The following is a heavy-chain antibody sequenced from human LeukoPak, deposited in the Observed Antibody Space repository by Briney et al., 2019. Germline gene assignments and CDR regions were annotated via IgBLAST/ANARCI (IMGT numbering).Heavy chain of an antibody. V-gene: IGHV1-46*01. Sequence: SSVKVSCKASGSTFTSYYMHWVRQAPGQGLEWMGIINPSGGSTSYAQKFQGRVTMTRDMSTSTVYMELSSLRSEGTAVYYCARDGRGYGDYGQNYYYYMDVWGKGTTVTVSS. J-gene: IGHJ6*03. CDR1: GSTFTSYY. D-gene: IGHD4-17*01. CDR2: INPSGGST. CDR3: ARDGRGYGDYGQNYYYYMDV.